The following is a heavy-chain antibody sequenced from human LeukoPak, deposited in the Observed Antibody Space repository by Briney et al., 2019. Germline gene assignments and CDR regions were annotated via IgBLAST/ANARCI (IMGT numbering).Heavy chain of an antibody. CDR1: GFTFTNYA. CDR3: AKRGAEVGQTVAPGDY. J-gene: IGHJ4*02. CDR2: ISGSGAGT. V-gene: IGHV3-23*01. D-gene: IGHD1-26*01. Sequence: PGGSLRLSCAASGFTFTNYAMSWVRQAPGKGLEWVSAISGSGAGTYYADSVKGRFTSSRDNSKNTLYLQMSSLRAEDTAVYYCAKRGAEVGQTVAPGDYWGQGTLVTVSS.